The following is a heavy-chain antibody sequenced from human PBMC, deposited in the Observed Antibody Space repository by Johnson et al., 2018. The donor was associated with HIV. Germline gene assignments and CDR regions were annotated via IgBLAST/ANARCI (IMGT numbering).Heavy chain of an antibody. CDR3: ARKGSSGFGGIDAFDI. V-gene: IGHV3-48*04. Sequence: VQLVESGGGVVQPGRSLRLSCAASGFTFSSYAMSWVRQAPGKGLEWVSAISNSGTTIYYAASVKGRFTISRDNAKKSLYLQMNSLRVEDTAVYYCARKGSSGFGGIDAFDIWGQGTMVTVSS. CDR1: GFTFSSYA. D-gene: IGHD3-22*01. CDR2: ISNSGTTI. J-gene: IGHJ3*02.